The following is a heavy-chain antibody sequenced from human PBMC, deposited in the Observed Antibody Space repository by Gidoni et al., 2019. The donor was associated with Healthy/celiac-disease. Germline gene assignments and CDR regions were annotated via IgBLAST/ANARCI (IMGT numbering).Heavy chain of an antibody. D-gene: IGHD6-19*01. CDR2: ISSSSSYI. J-gene: IGHJ4*02. Sequence: EVQLVESGVVLVKPGGSLRLSCAASGFTFSSYSMNWVRQAPGKGLEWGSSISSSSSYIYYADSVKGRLTISRDNAKNSLYLQMNSLRAEDTAVYYCARGGRVIAVAGTVLDYWGQGTLVTVSS. V-gene: IGHV3-21*01. CDR1: GFTFSSYS. CDR3: ARGGRVIAVAGTVLDY.